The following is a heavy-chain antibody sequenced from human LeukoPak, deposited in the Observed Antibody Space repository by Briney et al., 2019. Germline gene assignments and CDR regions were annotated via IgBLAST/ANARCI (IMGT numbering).Heavy chain of an antibody. D-gene: IGHD4-17*01. J-gene: IGHJ4*02. CDR2: IYYSGST. Sequence: SETLALTCTVSGGSISSNSYYWGWIRQPPAKGLEWSGSIYYSGSTYYNPSLKSRVTISVDTSKNQFSLKVSSVTAADTAVYFCARPSYGDYVYFDYWGQGTLVTVSS. CDR3: ARPSYGDYVYFDY. V-gene: IGHV4-39*01. CDR1: GGSISSNSYY.